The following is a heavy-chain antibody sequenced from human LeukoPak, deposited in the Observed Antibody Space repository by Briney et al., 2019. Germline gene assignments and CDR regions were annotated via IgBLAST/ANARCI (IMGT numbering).Heavy chain of an antibody. CDR3: AKALATYYYDSSGYYSIIYYFDY. V-gene: IGHV3-23*01. CDR2: ISGSGGST. Sequence: GGSLRLSCAASGFTFSSYAMSWVRQAPGKGLEWVSAISGSGGSTYYADSVKGRFTISRDNSKNTLYLQVNSLRAEDTAVYYCAKALATYYYDSSGYYSIIYYFDYWGQGTLVTVSS. J-gene: IGHJ4*02. CDR1: GFTFSSYA. D-gene: IGHD3-22*01.